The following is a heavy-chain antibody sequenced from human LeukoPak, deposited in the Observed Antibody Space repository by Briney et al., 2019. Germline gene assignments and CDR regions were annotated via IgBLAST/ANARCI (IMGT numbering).Heavy chain of an antibody. CDR2: ISGYNGHA. V-gene: IGHV1-18*01. Sequence: ASVDVSCKPSGYTFSLYGINWVRQAPGEGLEWMGWISGYNGHANYAQKFQGRVTLTTDASTNTAYMELRSLRSDDTAVYYCARAWLRRKYYYYMDVWGKGTTVTVSS. CDR3: ARAWLRRKYYYYMDV. CDR1: GYTFSLYG. D-gene: IGHD5-12*01. J-gene: IGHJ6*03.